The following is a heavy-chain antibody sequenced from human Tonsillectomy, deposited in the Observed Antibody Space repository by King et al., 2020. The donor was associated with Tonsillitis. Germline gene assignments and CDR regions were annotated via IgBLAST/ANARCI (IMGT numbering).Heavy chain of an antibody. J-gene: IGHJ4*02. CDR2: IGWNSGTI. V-gene: IGHV3-9*01. CDR1: GFSFENYA. CDR3: FAVVIDDY. Sequence: VQLVESGGGLVQPGRSLRLSCAASGFSFENYAMHWVRQAPGKGLEWVSGIGWNSGTIGYADSVKGRFTISRDNAKNSLYLQMNSLRPEDTALYYCFAVVIDDYWGQGTLVTVSS. D-gene: IGHD3-22*01.